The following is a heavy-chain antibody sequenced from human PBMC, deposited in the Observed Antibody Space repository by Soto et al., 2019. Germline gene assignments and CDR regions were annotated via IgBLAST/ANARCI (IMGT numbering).Heavy chain of an antibody. D-gene: IGHD3-10*01. Sequence: QITLKESGPTLVKPTPTLTLTCTCSGFSITTSAEVVGWVRQPPGTALEWLALIYWDDDKRYSTFLKSRLTITKDTSKNRLVLTMTNMGPEDTATDYCAHRPDGSGNILAYWCQGILVTVSS. CDR1: GFSITTSAEV. V-gene: IGHV2-5*02. CDR3: AHRPDGSGNILAY. J-gene: IGHJ4*02. CDR2: IYWDDDK.